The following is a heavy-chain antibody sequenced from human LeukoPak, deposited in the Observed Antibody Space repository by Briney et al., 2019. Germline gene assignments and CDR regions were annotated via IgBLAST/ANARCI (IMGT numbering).Heavy chain of an antibody. CDR1: GGSFSGYY. CDR2: INHSGST. V-gene: IGHV4-34*01. D-gene: IGHD4-17*01. CDR3: ARRHSPPRFDYVY. J-gene: IGHJ4*02. Sequence: SETLSLTCAVYGGSFSGYYWSWVRQPPGKGLEWIGEINHSGSTNYNPSLKSRGTISVDTSKNKYSLNLNSLTAADTAVYYCARRHSPPRFDYVYWGQGTLVTVSS.